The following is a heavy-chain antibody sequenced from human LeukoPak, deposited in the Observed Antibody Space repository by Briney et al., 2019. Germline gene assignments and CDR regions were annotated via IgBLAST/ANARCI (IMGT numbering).Heavy chain of an antibody. CDR3: ARIYKAMGIDY. D-gene: IGHD1-1*01. CDR1: GGSLSSSSYY. V-gene: IGHV4-39*01. CDR2: IYYSGYI. J-gene: IGHJ4*02. Sequence: SETLSLTCTVSGGSLSSSSYYWGWIRQPPGKGLEWIGSIYYSGYIYYNPSLKSRVTISVDTSKNQFSLKLSSATAADTAVYYCARIYKAMGIDYWGQGTLVTVSS.